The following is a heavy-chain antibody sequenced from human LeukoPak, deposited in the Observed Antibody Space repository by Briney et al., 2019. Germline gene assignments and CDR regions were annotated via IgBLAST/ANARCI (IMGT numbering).Heavy chain of an antibody. CDR1: GYTFTNYA. D-gene: IGHD2/OR15-2a*01. Sequence: ASVKVSCKASGYTFTNYAIHWVRQAPGQGLEWMGWINTDNGNRKYAQKFQGRVTITSDTSANTVNMELTSLRSEDTAVYFCARDKALTTSYGMDVWAKGPRSPSP. J-gene: IGHJ6*02. CDR3: ARDKALTTSYGMDV. CDR2: INTDNGNR. V-gene: IGHV1-3*04.